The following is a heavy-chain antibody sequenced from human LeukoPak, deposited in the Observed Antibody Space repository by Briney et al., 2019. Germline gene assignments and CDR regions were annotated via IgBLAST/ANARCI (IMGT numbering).Heavy chain of an antibody. D-gene: IGHD3-22*01. V-gene: IGHV4-34*01. Sequence: PSETLSLTCAVYGGSFSGYYWSWIRQLPGKGLEWIGEINHSGSTNYNPSLKSRVTISVGTSKNQFSLKLSSVTAADTAVYYCASFYDSSGNWFDPWGQGTLVTVSS. CDR2: INHSGST. CDR1: GGSFSGYY. J-gene: IGHJ5*02. CDR3: ASFYDSSGNWFDP.